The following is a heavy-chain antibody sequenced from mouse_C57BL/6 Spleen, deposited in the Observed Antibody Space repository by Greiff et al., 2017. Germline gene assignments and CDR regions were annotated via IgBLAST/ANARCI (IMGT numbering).Heavy chain of an antibody. CDR1: GYTFTSYG. J-gene: IGHJ2*01. CDR2: IYPRSGNT. D-gene: IGHD1-1*01. CDR3: ARPVYYGSSYEGYFDY. V-gene: IGHV1-81*01. Sequence: VQLQQSGAELARPGASVKLSCKASGYTFTSYGISWVKQRTGQGLEWIGEIYPRSGNTYYNEKFKGKATLTADKSSSTAYMELRSLTSEDSAVYFCARPVYYGSSYEGYFDYWGQGTTLTVSS.